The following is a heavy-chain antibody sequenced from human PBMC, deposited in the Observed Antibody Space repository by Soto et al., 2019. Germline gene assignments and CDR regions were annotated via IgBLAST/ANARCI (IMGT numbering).Heavy chain of an antibody. Sequence: GGSLRLSCAASGFTFSSYAMSWVRQAPGKGLEWVSAISGSGGSTYYADSVKGRFTISRDNSKNTLYLQMNSLRAEDTAVYYCAKAILRQQMIIYYYGLDVWGQGTTVTVSS. CDR1: GFTFSSYA. CDR3: AKAILRQQMIIYYYGLDV. D-gene: IGHD6-13*01. V-gene: IGHV3-23*01. CDR2: ISGSGGST. J-gene: IGHJ6*02.